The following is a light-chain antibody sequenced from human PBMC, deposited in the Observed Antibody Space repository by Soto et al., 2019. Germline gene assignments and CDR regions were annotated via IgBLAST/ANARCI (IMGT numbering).Light chain of an antibody. CDR3: QQTYSNSVT. CDR2: SAS. J-gene: IGKJ1*01. CDR1: QNIDKY. V-gene: IGKV1-39*01. Sequence: DIRMTQSPASLSASVGDRVTVTYRASQNIDKYLHWYQQKPGKAPNLLIFSASILQSGVPSRFIGSGSGTEFTLTVSGLPPEDFATYYCQQTYSNSVTFGQGTKVDIK.